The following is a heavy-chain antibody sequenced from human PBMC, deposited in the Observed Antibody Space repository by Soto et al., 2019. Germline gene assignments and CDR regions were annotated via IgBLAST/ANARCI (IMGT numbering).Heavy chain of an antibody. D-gene: IGHD6-6*01. CDR1: GFTFSSYS. CDR3: ARDLYSSSSRYFDY. CDR2: ISSSSSYI. V-gene: IGHV3-21*01. J-gene: IGHJ4*02. Sequence: EVQLVESGGGLVKPGGSLRLSCAASGFTFSSYSMNWVRQAPGKGLEWVSSISSSSSYIYYADSVKGRFTISRDNAKNSLYMQSIRLRAEDTAVYYCARDLYSSSSRYFDYWGQGTLVTVSS.